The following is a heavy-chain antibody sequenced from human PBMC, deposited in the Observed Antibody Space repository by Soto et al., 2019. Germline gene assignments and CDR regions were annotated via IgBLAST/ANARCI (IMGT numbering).Heavy chain of an antibody. J-gene: IGHJ4*02. CDR3: ARELRYFDWPQGFDY. CDR2: ISSSSSYI. D-gene: IGHD3-9*01. Sequence: GGSLRLSCAASGFTFSSYSMNWVRQAPGKGLEWVSSISSSSSYIYYADSVKGRFTISRENAKNSLYLQMNSLRAEDTAVYYCARELRYFDWPQGFDYWGQGTLVTVSS. V-gene: IGHV3-21*01. CDR1: GFTFSSYS.